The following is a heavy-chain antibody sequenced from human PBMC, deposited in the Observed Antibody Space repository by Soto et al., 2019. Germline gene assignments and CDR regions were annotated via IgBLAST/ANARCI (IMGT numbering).Heavy chain of an antibody. J-gene: IGHJ4*02. CDR3: ARGYSYGFPIGY. V-gene: IGHV4-59*01. Sequence: QVQLQESGPGLVKPSETLSLTCTVSGGSISNYYWSWIRQSLGKGLEWIGHIYYTGGTNYNPSLKSRVTISIDTSQNQFSLKLNSVTAADTAVYYCARGYSYGFPIGYWGQGTLATVSS. CDR1: GGSISNYY. CDR2: IYYTGGT. D-gene: IGHD5-18*01.